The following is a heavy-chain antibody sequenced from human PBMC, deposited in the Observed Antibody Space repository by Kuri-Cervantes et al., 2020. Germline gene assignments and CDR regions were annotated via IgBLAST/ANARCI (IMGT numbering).Heavy chain of an antibody. V-gene: IGHV3-33*01. CDR3: ARATTKPQGYYYYYGMDV. Sequence: GESLKISCAASGFTFSSYGMHWVRQAPGKGLEWVAVIWYDGSNKYYADSVKGRFTISRDNSKNTLYLQMNSLRAEDTAVYYCARATTKPQGYYYYYGMDVWGQGTTVTVSS. CDR2: IWYDGSNK. J-gene: IGHJ6*02. D-gene: IGHD1-26*01. CDR1: GFTFSSYG.